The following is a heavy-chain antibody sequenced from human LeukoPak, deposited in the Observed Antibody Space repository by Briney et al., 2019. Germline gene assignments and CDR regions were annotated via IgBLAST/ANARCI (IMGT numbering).Heavy chain of an antibody. CDR3: ARAGPMVGGIIISHGFDI. V-gene: IGHV4-59*01. D-gene: IGHD3-10*01. CDR2: IYYSGST. Sequence: SETLSLTCTVSGGSISSYYWTCIRQPPGKGLEWIGYIYYSGSTNYNPSPKSRVTISVDTSKNQFSLNLSSVTAADTAVYYCARAGPMVGGIIISHGFDIWGQGTMVTVSS. CDR1: GGSISSYY. J-gene: IGHJ3*02.